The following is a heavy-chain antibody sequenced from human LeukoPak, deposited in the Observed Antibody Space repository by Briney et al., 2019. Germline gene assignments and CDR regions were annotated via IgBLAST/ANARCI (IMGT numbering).Heavy chain of an antibody. CDR3: ARVFSPNYYDSSGGYYFDY. J-gene: IGHJ4*02. CDR1: GYTFTSYY. V-gene: IGHV1-46*01. D-gene: IGHD3-22*01. Sequence: ASVKVSYKASGYTFTSYYMHCVRQAPGQGLEWMGIINPSGGSTSYAQKFQGRVTMTRDTSTSTVYMELSSLRSEDTAVYYCARVFSPNYYDSSGGYYFDYWGQGTLVTVSS. CDR2: INPSGGST.